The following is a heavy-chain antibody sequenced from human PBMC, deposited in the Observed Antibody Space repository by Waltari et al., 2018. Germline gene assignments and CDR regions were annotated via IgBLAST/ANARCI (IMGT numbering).Heavy chain of an antibody. D-gene: IGHD3-10*01. V-gene: IGHV3-7*01. CDR1: GFTFNTSW. CDR2: INPDGSQK. Sequence: EVQLVESGGGLVQPGGSLRLSCAASGFTFNTSWMKWIRQAPGKGLEWVANINPDGSQKCEVDSVKGRFTVSRDNAQNSLYLQMNNLRAEDTAVYYCTTLARGESGDYWGQGTLVTVSS. J-gene: IGHJ4*02. CDR3: TTLARGESGDY.